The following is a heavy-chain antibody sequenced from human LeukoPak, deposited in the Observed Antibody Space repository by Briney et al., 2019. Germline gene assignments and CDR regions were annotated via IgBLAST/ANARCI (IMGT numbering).Heavy chain of an antibody. CDR1: GFTFNNYA. V-gene: IGHV3-23*01. CDR3: AKWGDYDILTGYYDSDY. Sequence: GASLSLSCAASGFTFNNYAMSWVRQAPGKGLVWVSAITGSGGTTFYAVSVKGWFTISRENSKNTLYLQMNSLRNEETAVYNCAKWGDYDILTGYYDSDYWGQGTPVTVSS. J-gene: IGHJ4*02. D-gene: IGHD3-9*01. CDR2: ITGSGGTT.